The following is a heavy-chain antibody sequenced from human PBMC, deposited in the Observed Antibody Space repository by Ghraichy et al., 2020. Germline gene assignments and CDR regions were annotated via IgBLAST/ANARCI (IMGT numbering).Heavy chain of an antibody. CDR2: INHSGST. V-gene: IGHV4-34*01. Sequence: SETLSLTCAVYGGSFSGYYWSWIRQPPGKGLEWIGEINHSGSTNYNPSLKSRVTISVDTSKNQFSLKLSSVTAADTAVYYCAREGGYSYGYGGSYYYYYGMDVWGQGTTVTVSS. CDR3: AREGGYSYGYGGSYYYYYGMDV. CDR1: GGSFSGYY. J-gene: IGHJ6*02. D-gene: IGHD5-18*01.